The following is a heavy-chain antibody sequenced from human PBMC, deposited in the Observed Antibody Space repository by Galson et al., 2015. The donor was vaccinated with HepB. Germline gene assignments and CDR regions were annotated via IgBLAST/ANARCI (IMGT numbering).Heavy chain of an antibody. J-gene: IGHJ4*02. V-gene: IGHV3-23*01. D-gene: IGHD2-15*01. CDR1: GLSFSHYA. CDR2: ISGSGGWT. CDR3: AKGSGETWYYFDT. Sequence: SLRLSCAGSGLSFSHYAMSWVRQAPGEGLEWIAAISGSGGWTYYADSAKDRFTISRDSSKSPLFLQVNSLGAEDTAIYYCAKGSGETWYYFDTWGQGTLVTVSS.